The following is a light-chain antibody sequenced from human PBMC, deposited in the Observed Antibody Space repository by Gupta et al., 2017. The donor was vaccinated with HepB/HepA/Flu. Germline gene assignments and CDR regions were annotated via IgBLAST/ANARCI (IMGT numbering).Light chain of an antibody. CDR1: KLGDKY. Sequence: SYALTQPPPVPVSPGQTARITCAGDKLGDKYACWYQQKPGQSPVLVIYQDSKRPSGSPERFSGANSGNTATLTIGGTQAMDEADDYCQAWDSSTVVFGGGTKLTVL. CDR3: QAWDSSTVV. CDR2: QDS. J-gene: IGLJ2*01. V-gene: IGLV3-1*01.